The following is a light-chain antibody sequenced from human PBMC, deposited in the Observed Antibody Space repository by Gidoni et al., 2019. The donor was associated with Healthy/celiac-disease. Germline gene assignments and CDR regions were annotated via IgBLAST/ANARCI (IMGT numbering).Light chain of an antibody. V-gene: IGLV7-46*01. CDR1: TGAVTSGHY. CDR3: LLSYSGARPWV. CDR2: DPS. Sequence: QAVVTQEPSLTVSPGGTVTLTCGSSTGAVTSGHYPYWFQQKPGQAPRTLIYDPSNKHSRTPARFSGSRLGGKAALTLSGAQPEDEAEYYCLLSYSGARPWVFGGGTKLTVL. J-gene: IGLJ3*02.